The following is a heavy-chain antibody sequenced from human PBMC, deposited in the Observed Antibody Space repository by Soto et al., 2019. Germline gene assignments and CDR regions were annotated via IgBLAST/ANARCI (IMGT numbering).Heavy chain of an antibody. D-gene: IGHD3-3*01. V-gene: IGHV1-69*13. J-gene: IGHJ6*02. Sequence: SVKVSCKASGGTFSSYAISWVRQAPGQGLEWMGGIIPIFGTANYAQKFQGRVTITADESTSTAYMELSSLRSEDTAVYYCAPPAYVVSSGSIPDYYYYGMDVWGQGTTVTVSS. CDR2: IIPIFGTA. CDR3: APPAYVVSSGSIPDYYYYGMDV. CDR1: GGTFSSYA.